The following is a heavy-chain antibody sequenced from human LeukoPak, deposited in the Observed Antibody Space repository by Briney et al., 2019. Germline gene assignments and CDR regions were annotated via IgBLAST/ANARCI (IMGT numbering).Heavy chain of an antibody. J-gene: IGHJ1*01. CDR2: IWYDGSNK. D-gene: IGHD2-15*01. Sequence: QSEGSLRLSCAASGFTFSSYGMHWVRQAPGKGLEWVAVIWYDGSNKYYADSVKGRFTISRDNSKNTLYLQMNSLRAEDTAVYYCARDLGGAGFQHWGQGTLVTVSS. V-gene: IGHV3-33*01. CDR1: GFTFSSYG. CDR3: ARDLGGAGFQH.